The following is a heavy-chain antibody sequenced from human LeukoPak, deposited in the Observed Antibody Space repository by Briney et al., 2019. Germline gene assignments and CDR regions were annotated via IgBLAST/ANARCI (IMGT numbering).Heavy chain of an antibody. J-gene: IGHJ4*02. CDR3: ARLGGYYDSSGDDY. D-gene: IGHD3-22*01. Sequence: GGSLRLSCAASGFTFSSYSMNWVRQAPGKGLEWVSSISSSSSYIYYADSVKGRFTISRDNAKNSLYLQMNSLRAEDTAVYYCARLGGYYDSSGDDYWGQGTLVTVSS. CDR1: GFTFSSYS. CDR2: ISSSSSYI. V-gene: IGHV3-21*01.